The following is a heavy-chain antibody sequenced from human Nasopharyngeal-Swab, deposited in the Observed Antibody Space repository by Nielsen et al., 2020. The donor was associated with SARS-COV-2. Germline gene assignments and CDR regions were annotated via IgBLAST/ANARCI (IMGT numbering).Heavy chain of an antibody. CDR2: ISYDGNNK. V-gene: IGHV3-30-3*01. D-gene: IGHD3-22*01. J-gene: IGHJ4*02. Sequence: GESLKISCAASGFTFSSYALHWVRQAPGKGLEWVAVISYDGNNKYYEDSVKGRFTISRDNSKNKLYLQINSLRAEDTAVYYCARDLGGYYGDWGQGTLVTVSS. CDR1: GFTFSSYA. CDR3: ARDLGGYYGD.